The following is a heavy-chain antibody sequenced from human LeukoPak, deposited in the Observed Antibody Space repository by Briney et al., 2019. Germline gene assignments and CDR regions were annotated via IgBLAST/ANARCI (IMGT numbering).Heavy chain of an antibody. V-gene: IGHV3-48*04. CDR2: ISGSGATI. J-gene: IGHJ4*02. D-gene: IGHD1-26*01. CDR1: GFTFSSYS. Sequence: GGSLRLSCVASGFTFSSYSINWVRQAPGKGLEWLAYISGSGATIYYADSVRGRFTIPRDNAKDSVYMQTNSLRAEDTAMFYCARSYGSSPFDYWGQGTLVTVSS. CDR3: ARSYGSSPFDY.